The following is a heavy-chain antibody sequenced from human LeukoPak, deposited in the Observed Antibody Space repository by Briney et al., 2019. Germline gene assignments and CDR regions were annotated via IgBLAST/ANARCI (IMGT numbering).Heavy chain of an antibody. CDR3: AKCGYQLLYYYYYGMDV. Sequence: GGSLRLSCAASGFTFSSYGMHWVRQAPGKGLEWVAVISYDGSNKYYADSVKGRFTISRDNSKNTLYLQMNSLRAEDTAVYYCAKCGYQLLYYYYYGMDVWGQGTTVTVSS. CDR2: ISYDGSNK. CDR1: GFTFSSYG. D-gene: IGHD2-2*01. J-gene: IGHJ6*02. V-gene: IGHV3-30*18.